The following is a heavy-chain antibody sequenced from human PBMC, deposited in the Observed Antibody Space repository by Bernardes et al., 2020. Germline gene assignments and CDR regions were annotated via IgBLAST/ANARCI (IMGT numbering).Heavy chain of an antibody. CDR3: ARERPLPAAPSPYNWFDP. D-gene: IGHD2-2*01. V-gene: IGHV4-34*01. CDR1: GGSFSGYY. CDR2: INHSGST. Sequence: SETLSLTCAVYGGSFSGYYWSWIHQPPGKGLEWIGEINHSGSTNYNPSLKSRVTISVDTSKNQFSLKLSSVTAADTAVYYCARERPLPAAPSPYNWFDPWGQGTLVTVSS. J-gene: IGHJ5*02.